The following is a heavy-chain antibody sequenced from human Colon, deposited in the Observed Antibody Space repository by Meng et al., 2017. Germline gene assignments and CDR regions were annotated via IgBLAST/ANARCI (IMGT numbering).Heavy chain of an antibody. V-gene: IGHV4-4*02. D-gene: IGHD4-23*01. CDR1: GGSISSGNW. J-gene: IGHJ4*02. CDR3: ARERSGGSALSY. Sequence: QVQLQESGPGLVKPSGTLSLTCAVSGGSISSGNWWSWGRQPPGKGLEWIGEIYHSGRTNYNPSLKSRVTFSVDKSKNQFSLNLSSVTAADTAVYYCARERSGGSALSYWGQGTLVTVSS. CDR2: IYHSGRT.